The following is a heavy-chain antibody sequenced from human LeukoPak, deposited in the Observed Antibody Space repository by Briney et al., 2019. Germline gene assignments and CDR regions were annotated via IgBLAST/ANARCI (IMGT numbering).Heavy chain of an antibody. Sequence: PGGSLRLSCVGSGFIFTDYSLHWVRQDPEKRLMWVSRFNGDATGANYADSLRGRISVSRDNAKSTLFLEMSSLTVEDTGIYYCTAGASYCTGDRFWAWGQGTLVTVSS. J-gene: IGHJ5*02. D-gene: IGHD2-8*02. CDR2: FNGDATGA. CDR3: TAGASYCTGDRFWA. CDR1: GFIFTDYS. V-gene: IGHV3-74*01.